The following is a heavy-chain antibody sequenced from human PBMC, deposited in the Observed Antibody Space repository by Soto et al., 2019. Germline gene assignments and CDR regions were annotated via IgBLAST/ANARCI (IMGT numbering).Heavy chain of an antibody. CDR3: AREFGQYGNYRFDP. J-gene: IGHJ5*02. Sequence: QVQLVESGGGVVQPGRSLRLSCAASGFTFSDYGMHWVRQTPGKGLEWVAVIWHDGNEKYYADSAKGRFTVSRDNSKNTLYQQMNSLRAEDTALYYCAREFGQYGNYRFDPWGQGTLVAVSS. V-gene: IGHV3-33*01. D-gene: IGHD3-16*01. CDR1: GFTFSDYG. CDR2: IWHDGNEK.